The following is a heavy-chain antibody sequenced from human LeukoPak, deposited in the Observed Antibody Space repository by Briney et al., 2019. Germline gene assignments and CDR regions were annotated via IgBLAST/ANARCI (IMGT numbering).Heavy chain of an antibody. CDR2: IKSKTDGGTT. CDR1: GFTFSNAW. Sequence: PGGSLRLSCAASGFTFSNAWMSWVRQAPGKGLEWVGRIKSKTDGGTTDYAAPVKGRFTISRDDSKNTLYLQMNSLKTEDTAVYYCTTSVDTAMALFDYWGQGTLVTVSS. V-gene: IGHV3-15*01. J-gene: IGHJ4*02. D-gene: IGHD5-18*01. CDR3: TTSVDTAMALFDY.